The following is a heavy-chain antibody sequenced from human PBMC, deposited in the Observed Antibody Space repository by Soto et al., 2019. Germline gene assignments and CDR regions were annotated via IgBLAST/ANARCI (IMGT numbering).Heavy chain of an antibody. CDR1: GFTFDDYA. D-gene: IGHD3-3*01. CDR2: ISWDGGST. V-gene: IGHV3-43D*04. Sequence: EVQLVESGGVVVQPGGSLRLSCAASGFTFDDYAMHWVRQAPGKGLEWVSLISWDGGSTYYADSVKGRFTISRDNSKNSLYLQMNSLRAEDTALYYCAKDHLRFLESEPAYWGQGTLVTVSS. J-gene: IGHJ4*02. CDR3: AKDHLRFLESEPAY.